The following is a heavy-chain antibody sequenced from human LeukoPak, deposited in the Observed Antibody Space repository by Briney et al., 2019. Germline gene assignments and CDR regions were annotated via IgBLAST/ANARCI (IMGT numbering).Heavy chain of an antibody. CDR1: GGTFSSYA. Sequence: SVKVACKASGGTFSSYAISWVRQAPGQGLEWMGGIIPIFGTANYAQKFQGRVTITADESTSTAYMEPSSLRSEDTAVYYCARCPSSSWKENWFDPWGQGTLVTVSS. V-gene: IGHV1-69*13. CDR2: IIPIFGTA. J-gene: IGHJ5*02. CDR3: ARCPSSSWKENWFDP. D-gene: IGHD6-13*01.